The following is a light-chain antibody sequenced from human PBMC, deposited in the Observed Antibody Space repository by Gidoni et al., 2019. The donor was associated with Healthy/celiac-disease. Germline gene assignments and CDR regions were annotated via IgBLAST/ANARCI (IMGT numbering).Light chain of an antibody. V-gene: IGLV3-1*01. J-gene: IGLJ2*01. CDR3: QAWDSSTAWVV. CDR1: KLGDKY. CDR2: QDS. Sequence: SYELPQPPSVSVSPGQTASITCSGDKLGDKYACWYQQKPGQSPVLVIYQDSKRPSGIPERFSGPNSGNTATLTISGTQAMDEADYYCQAWDSSTAWVVFGGGTKLTVL.